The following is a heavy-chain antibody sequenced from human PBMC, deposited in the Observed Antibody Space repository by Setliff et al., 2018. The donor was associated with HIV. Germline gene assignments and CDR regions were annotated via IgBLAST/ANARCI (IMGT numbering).Heavy chain of an antibody. V-gene: IGHV4-39*01. CDR2: IYYSGST. CDR1: GGSISNSRYY. D-gene: IGHD3-22*01. CDR3: ASRVYYYDSSGYLREEGFDP. Sequence: PSETLSLTCTVSGGSISNSRYYWSWIRQPPGKGLEWIGSIYYSGSTHYNPSLKSRVTISVDTSKNQFSLKLSSATAADAAVYYCASRVYYYDSSGYLREEGFDPWGQGTLVTVSS. J-gene: IGHJ5*02.